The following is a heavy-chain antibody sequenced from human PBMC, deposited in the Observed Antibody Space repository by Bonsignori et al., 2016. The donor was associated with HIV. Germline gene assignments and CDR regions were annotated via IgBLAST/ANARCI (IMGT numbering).Heavy chain of an antibody. D-gene: IGHD6-13*01. CDR2: IYYSGST. Sequence: QVQLQESGPGLVKPSETLSLTCTVSGGSISSYYWSWIRQPPGKGLEWIGYIYYSGSTNYNPSLKSRVTISVDTSKNQFSLKLSSVTAADTAVYYCAGGKQQLVYYYYYMDVWGQGTTVTVSS. CDR3: AGGKQQLVYYYYYMDV. J-gene: IGHJ6*03. CDR1: GGSISSYY. V-gene: IGHV4-59*12.